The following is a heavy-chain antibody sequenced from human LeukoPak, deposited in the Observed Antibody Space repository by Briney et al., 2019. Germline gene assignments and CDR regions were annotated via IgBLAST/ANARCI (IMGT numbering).Heavy chain of an antibody. D-gene: IGHD3-3*01. CDR3: ARFNRDFWSGAHNDY. CDR2: ISAYNGNT. Sequence: ASVKVSCKASGYTFTSYGISWVRQAPGQGLEWMGWISAYNGNTNYAQKLQGRVTMTTDTSTSTAYMELRSLRSDDTAVYYCARFNRDFWSGAHNDYWGQGTLVTVSS. V-gene: IGHV1-18*01. J-gene: IGHJ4*02. CDR1: GYTFTSYG.